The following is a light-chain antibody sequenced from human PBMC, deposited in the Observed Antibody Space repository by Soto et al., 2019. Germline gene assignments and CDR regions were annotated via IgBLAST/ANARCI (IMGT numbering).Light chain of an antibody. J-gene: IGKJ1*01. CDR3: QQYGSSPGWT. CDR1: QSVSSSY. CDR2: GAS. V-gene: IGKV3-20*01. Sequence: EIVMTQSPAALSVSPGERATLSCRAIQSVSSSYLAWYQQKPGQAPRLLIYGASSRATGIPDRFSGSGSGTDFTLTISRLEPEDFAVYYCQQYGSSPGWTFGQGTKVDI.